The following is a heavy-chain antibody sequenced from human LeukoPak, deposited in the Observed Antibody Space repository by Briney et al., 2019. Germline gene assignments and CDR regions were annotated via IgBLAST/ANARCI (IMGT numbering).Heavy chain of an antibody. J-gene: IGHJ4*02. D-gene: IGHD3-22*01. V-gene: IGHV4-59*01. CDR3: ARGGRLLGKFDY. CDR2: IYYSGST. Sequence: MSSETLSLTCTVSGGSITNYYWSRIRQPPGKGLEWIGYIYYSGSTNYNPSLKSRVTISVDTSTNQFSLKLSSVTAADTAVYFCARGGRLLGKFDYWGQGTLVTVSS. CDR1: GGSITNYY.